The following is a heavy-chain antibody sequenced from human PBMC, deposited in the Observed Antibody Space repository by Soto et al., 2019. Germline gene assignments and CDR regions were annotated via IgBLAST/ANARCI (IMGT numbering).Heavy chain of an antibody. CDR3: ARRGSSSWLTEYNWFDP. J-gene: IGHJ5*02. D-gene: IGHD6-13*01. V-gene: IGHV4-39*01. CDR2: IYYSGST. CDR1: GGSISGSTYY. Sequence: SETLSLTCAVSGGSISGSTYYWGWIRQPPGKGLERIGSIYYSGSTYYNTSLKSRVTISVDTSKNQFSLKLTSVTAADTAVYFCARRGSSSWLTEYNWFDPWGQGILVTVSS.